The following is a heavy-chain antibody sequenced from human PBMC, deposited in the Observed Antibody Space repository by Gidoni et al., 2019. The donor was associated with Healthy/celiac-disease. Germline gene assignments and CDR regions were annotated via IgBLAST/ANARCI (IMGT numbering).Heavy chain of an antibody. Sequence: QVQLVESGGGVVQPGRYLRLSCAASGFTFSSYGMHWVRQAPGKGLEWVAVISYDGSNKYYADSVKGRFTICRDNSKNTLYLQMNSLRAEDTAVYYCAKPNIVVVPAARGDYFDYWGQGTLVTVSS. D-gene: IGHD2-2*01. CDR3: AKPNIVVVPAARGDYFDY. J-gene: IGHJ4*02. V-gene: IGHV3-30*18. CDR2: ISYDGSNK. CDR1: GFTFSSYG.